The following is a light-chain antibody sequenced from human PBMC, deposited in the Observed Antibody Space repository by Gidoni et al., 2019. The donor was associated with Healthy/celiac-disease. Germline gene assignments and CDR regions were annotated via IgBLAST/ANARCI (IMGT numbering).Light chain of an antibody. CDR3: QQYGSPTWT. CDR2: GAS. Sequence: IVLTQSPGTLSLSPGERATLSCRPSQSVSSSYLAWYQQKPGQAPRLLIYGASSRATGIPARFSGSGSGTDFTLTISRLEPEDFAVYYCQQYGSPTWTFGQGTKVEIK. J-gene: IGKJ1*01. V-gene: IGKV3-20*01. CDR1: QSVSSSY.